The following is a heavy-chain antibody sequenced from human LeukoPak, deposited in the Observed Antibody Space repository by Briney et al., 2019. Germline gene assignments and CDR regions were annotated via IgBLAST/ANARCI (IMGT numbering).Heavy chain of an antibody. J-gene: IGHJ4*02. V-gene: IGHV3-30*03. CDR1: GATFSSYG. CDR2: ISSDGNDK. Sequence: PGGSLRLSCAASGATFSSYGMHWVRQAPGKGLEWVALISSDGNDKLYGDSVKGRFTIPRDDSKSTLYLQMNSLRAEDTAVYYCTTKVIRGNSGDDYDDWGQGTLVTVSS. D-gene: IGHD5-12*01. CDR3: TTKVIRGNSGDDYDD.